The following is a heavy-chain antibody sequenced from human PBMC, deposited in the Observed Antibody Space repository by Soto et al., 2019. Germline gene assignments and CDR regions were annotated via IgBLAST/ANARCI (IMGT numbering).Heavy chain of an antibody. CDR2: ISYDGSNK. CDR1: GFTFSSYG. V-gene: IGHV3-30*18. Sequence: GGSLRLSCAASGFTFSSYGMHWVRQAPGKGLEWVAVISYDGSNKYYADSVKGRFTISRDNSKNTLYLQMNSLRAEDTAVYYCAKVGVAAPFDYWGRGTLVTVSS. J-gene: IGHJ4*02. D-gene: IGHD6-13*01. CDR3: AKVGVAAPFDY.